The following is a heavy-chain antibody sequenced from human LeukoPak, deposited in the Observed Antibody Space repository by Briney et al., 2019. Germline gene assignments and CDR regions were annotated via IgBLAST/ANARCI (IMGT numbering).Heavy chain of an antibody. D-gene: IGHD6-13*01. CDR3: ASPPPRYSSSWPPLYYFDY. J-gene: IGHJ4*02. Sequence: SVKVSCKSSGCTFSSYAISWMRQAPGQGLEWMGGIIPIFGTANYAQKFQGRVTITADESTRTAYMELSSLRSEDTAVYYCASPPPRYSSSWPPLYYFDYWGQGTLVTVSS. CDR2: IIPIFGTA. CDR1: GCTFSSYA. V-gene: IGHV1-69*13.